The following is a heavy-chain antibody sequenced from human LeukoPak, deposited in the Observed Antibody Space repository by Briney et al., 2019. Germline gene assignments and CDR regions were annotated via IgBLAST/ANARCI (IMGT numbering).Heavy chain of an antibody. CDR3: ARDALDRWTFVLENYYYMDV. Sequence: SETLSLTCTVSGGSISSGGYYWSWIRQPPGKGLEWIGYIYHSGSTYYNPSLKSRVTISVDRSKNQFSLKLSSVTAADTAVYYCARDALDRWTFVLENYYYMDVWGKGTTVTVSS. V-gene: IGHV4-30-2*01. J-gene: IGHJ6*03. CDR2: IYHSGST. D-gene: IGHD3-16*01. CDR1: GGSISSGGYY.